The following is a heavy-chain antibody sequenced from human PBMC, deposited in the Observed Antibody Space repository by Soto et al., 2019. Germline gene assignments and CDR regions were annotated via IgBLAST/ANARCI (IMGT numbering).Heavy chain of an antibody. J-gene: IGHJ3*02. V-gene: IGHV1-8*01. Sequence: QVQLVQSGAEVKKPGASVKVSCKASGYTFTSYDINWVRQATGQGLEWMGWMNPNSGNTGYAQKFQGRVTMTRNTSISTAYMELSSPRSEDTAVYYCASHLGVSREPNAFDIWGQGTMVTVSS. CDR1: GYTFTSYD. D-gene: IGHD3-3*02. CDR2: MNPNSGNT. CDR3: ASHLGVSREPNAFDI.